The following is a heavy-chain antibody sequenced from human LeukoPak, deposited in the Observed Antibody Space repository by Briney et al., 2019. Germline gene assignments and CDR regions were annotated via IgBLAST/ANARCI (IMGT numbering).Heavy chain of an antibody. CDR3: ASARQRHCTNGVCPSSTDS. CDR2: IIRGLGIS. Sequence: GSSVEVSCKASGGTFSSYAINWVRQAPGQGLEWMGRIIRGLGISNYAQKFQGRVTITADKSTSTTYMELSSLRSEDTAVYYCASARQRHCTNGVCPSSTDSWGQGTLVTVSS. CDR1: GGTFSSYA. J-gene: IGHJ4*02. D-gene: IGHD2-8*01. V-gene: IGHV1-69*04.